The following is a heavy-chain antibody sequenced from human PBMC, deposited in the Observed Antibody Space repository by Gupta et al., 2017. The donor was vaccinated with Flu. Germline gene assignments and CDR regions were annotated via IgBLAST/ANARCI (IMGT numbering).Heavy chain of an antibody. Sequence: SWVRQARGKGAEWVSAISGSGSSTYYADYVKGRFTISRDNSKNTLYLQMNNLRGEETALYYCAMKAGSVYNVDAFDVWGQGTMVSVYS. CDR2: ISGSGSST. D-gene: IGHD3-10*01. J-gene: IGHJ3*01. CDR3: AMKAGSVYNVDAFDV. V-gene: IGHV3-23*01.